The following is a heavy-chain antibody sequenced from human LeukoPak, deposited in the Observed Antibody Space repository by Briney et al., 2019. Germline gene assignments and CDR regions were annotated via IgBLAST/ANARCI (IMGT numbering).Heavy chain of an antibody. V-gene: IGHV1-18*01. CDR3: ARDGTIAVAGTRYNWFDP. Sequence: ASVKVSCKASGYTFTSYGISWVRQAPGQGLEWMGWISAYNGNTNYAQKLQGRVTMTTDTSTSTAYMELRSLRSDDTAVYYCARDGTIAVAGTRYNWFDPWGQGTLVTVSS. CDR1: GYTFTSYG. J-gene: IGHJ5*02. D-gene: IGHD6-19*01. CDR2: ISAYNGNT.